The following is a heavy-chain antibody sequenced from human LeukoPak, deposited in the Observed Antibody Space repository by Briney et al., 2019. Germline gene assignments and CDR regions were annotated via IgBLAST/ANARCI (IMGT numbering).Heavy chain of an antibody. D-gene: IGHD5-24*01. CDR2: ISSSSSYI. V-gene: IGHV3-21*01. Sequence: GGSLRLSCAASGFTFSSYSMNWVRKAPGKGLEWVSSISSSSSYIYYADSVKGRFTTSRDNAKNSLYLQMNSLRVEDTAVYYCARASRNGYNSHYFDYWGQGTLVTVSS. CDR3: ARASRNGYNSHYFDY. CDR1: GFTFSSYS. J-gene: IGHJ4*02.